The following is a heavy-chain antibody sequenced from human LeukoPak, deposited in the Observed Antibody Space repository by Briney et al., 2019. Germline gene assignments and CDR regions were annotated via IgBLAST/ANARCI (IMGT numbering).Heavy chain of an antibody. J-gene: IGHJ6*02. Sequence: PGGSLRLSCAASGFTFSSYAMSWVRQAPGKGLEWVSAISGSGGSTYYADSVKGRFTISRDNSKNTLYLQISSLRAEDTAVYYCARDLRSTSCYICYYYGMDVWGQGTTVTVSS. CDR3: ARDLRSTSCYICYYYGMDV. D-gene: IGHD2-2*02. CDR1: GFTFSSYA. V-gene: IGHV3-23*01. CDR2: ISGSGGST.